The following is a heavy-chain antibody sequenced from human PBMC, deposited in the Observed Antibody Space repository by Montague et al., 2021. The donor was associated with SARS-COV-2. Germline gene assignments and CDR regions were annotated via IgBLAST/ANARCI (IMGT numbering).Heavy chain of an antibody. CDR1: GGSISSYY. CDR3: VRGTGLLSRASYGMDV. D-gene: IGHD2-21*02. V-gene: IGHV4-59*01. Sequence: SETLSLTCTVSGGSISSYYWSWIRQPPGKGLEWIGYIYYSGSTNYNPSLKSRVTISVDTSKNQFSLKLSSVTAADTAVYYCVRGTGLLSRASYGMDVWGQGTTVTVSS. CDR2: IYYSGST. J-gene: IGHJ6*02.